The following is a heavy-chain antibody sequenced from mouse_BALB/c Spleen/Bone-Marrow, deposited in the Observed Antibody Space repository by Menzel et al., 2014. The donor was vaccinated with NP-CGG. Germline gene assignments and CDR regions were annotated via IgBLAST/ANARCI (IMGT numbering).Heavy chain of an antibody. D-gene: IGHD2-13*01. V-gene: IGHV5-6-5*01. CDR3: DRVTGDGDYSTIYFKS. CDR2: LYARGNA. Sequence: PGTPLTLTCTVSVIALSSNAISWVRQAPGKVLQWIGMLYARGNAYYASSAKGRFTISKTSTKVDMELTSLTIEDTATYVCDRVTGDGDYSTIYFKSWGHGTLVTVSS. J-gene: IGHJ2*01. CDR1: VIALSSNA.